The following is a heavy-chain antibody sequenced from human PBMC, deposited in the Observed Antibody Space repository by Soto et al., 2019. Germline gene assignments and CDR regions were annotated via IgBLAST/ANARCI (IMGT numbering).Heavy chain of an antibody. Sequence: WTWLRQPPGKGLEWMGYIYYSGITNYNPSLKSRVTISVDTSKNNFSLRLISVTASDTAIYYCAGVDTATFGMDVWGQGTTVTVSS. D-gene: IGHD5-18*01. J-gene: IGHJ6*02. V-gene: IGHV4-61*03. CDR3: AGVDTATFGMDV. CDR2: IYYSGIT.